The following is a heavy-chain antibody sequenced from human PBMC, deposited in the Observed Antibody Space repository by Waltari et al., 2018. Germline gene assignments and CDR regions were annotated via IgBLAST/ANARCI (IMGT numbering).Heavy chain of an antibody. CDR3: ARLGGAAAGDYYYYGMDV. CDR2: IYYSGST. Sequence: QLQLQESGPGLVKPSETLSLTCTVSGGSISSSSSYWGWIRQPPGNGLEWIGSIYYSGSTYYNPSLKSRVTISVDTSKNQFSLKLSSVTAADTAVYYCARLGGAAAGDYYYYGMDVWGQGTTVTVSS. V-gene: IGHV4-39*07. D-gene: IGHD6-13*01. J-gene: IGHJ6*02. CDR1: GGSISSSSSY.